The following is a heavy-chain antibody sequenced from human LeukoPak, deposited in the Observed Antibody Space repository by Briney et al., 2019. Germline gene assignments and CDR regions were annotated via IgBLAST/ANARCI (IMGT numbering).Heavy chain of an antibody. J-gene: IGHJ6*03. CDR2: MNPNSGNT. CDR1: GYTFTSYD. CDR3: ATELRYFDWLLGDYYYYMDV. D-gene: IGHD3-9*01. V-gene: IGHV1-8*01. Sequence: ASVKVSCKASGYTFTSYDINWVRQATGQGLEWMGWMNPNSGNTGYAQKFQGRVTMTRNTSISTAYMELSSLRSEDTAVYYCATELRYFDWLLGDYYYYMDVWGKGTTVTISS.